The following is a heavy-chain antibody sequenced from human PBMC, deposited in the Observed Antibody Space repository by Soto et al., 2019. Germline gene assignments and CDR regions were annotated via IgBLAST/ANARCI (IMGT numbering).Heavy chain of an antibody. CDR3: ARVGDTRSGDYRVDY. J-gene: IGHJ4*02. CDR1: GGSISSDAYS. D-gene: IGHD4-17*01. Sequence: PSETPSLTCTVSGGSISSDAYSWSWIRQPPGKGLEWIGSIYHSGSTYYNPSLKSRVTISVDRSKNQFSLQLTSVTAADTAVYYCARVGDTRSGDYRVDYWGQGTLVTVSS. V-gene: IGHV4-30-2*01. CDR2: IYHSGST.